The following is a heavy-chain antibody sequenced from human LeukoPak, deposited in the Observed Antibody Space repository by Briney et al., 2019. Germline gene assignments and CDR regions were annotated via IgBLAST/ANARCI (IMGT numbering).Heavy chain of an antibody. CDR2: ISSSGGGS. CDR3: ADKLSSAWFFDY. D-gene: IGHD6-19*01. V-gene: IGHV3-23*01. CDR1: GFTFIKNA. Sequence: GGSLRLSCTASGFTFIKNAKNWVRQVPGKGLGWVSSISSSGGGSYNAGSVKGRFTIPRDNSKNTVYLQMNSLRAEDTAVYYCADKLSSAWFFDYWGQGTLVTVSS. J-gene: IGHJ4*02.